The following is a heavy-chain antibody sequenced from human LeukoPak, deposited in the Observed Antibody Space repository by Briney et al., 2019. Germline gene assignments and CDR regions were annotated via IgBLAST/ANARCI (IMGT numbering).Heavy chain of an antibody. D-gene: IGHD5-18*01. CDR2: ISSSSSYI. V-gene: IGHV3-21*01. Sequence: GGSLRLSCAASGFTFSSYSMNWVRQAPGKGLEWVSSISSSSSYIYYADSVKGRFTISRDNAKNSLYLQMNSLRADDTALYYCARVRRDTAMVNYMDVWGKGTTVTISS. CDR1: GFTFSSYS. CDR3: ARVRRDTAMVNYMDV. J-gene: IGHJ6*03.